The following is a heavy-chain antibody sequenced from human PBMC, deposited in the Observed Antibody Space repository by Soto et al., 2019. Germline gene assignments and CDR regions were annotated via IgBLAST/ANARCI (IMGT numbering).Heavy chain of an antibody. V-gene: IGHV3-7*04. CDR1: GFTFSTYW. Sequence: EVHLVESGGGLVQPGGSLRLSCAASGFTFSTYWMNWVRQAPGKGLEWVANIKQDGSDRYYVDSVKGRFTISRDNAKNSRYLQMSSLRAEDTAVYYCARAGSSWYIPFDSWGQGTLVTVSS. J-gene: IGHJ4*02. CDR2: IKQDGSDR. D-gene: IGHD6-13*01. CDR3: ARAGSSWYIPFDS.